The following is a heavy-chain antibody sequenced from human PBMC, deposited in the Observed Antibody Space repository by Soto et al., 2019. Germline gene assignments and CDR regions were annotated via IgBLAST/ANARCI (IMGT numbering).Heavy chain of an antibody. D-gene: IGHD2-2*01. V-gene: IGHV1-18*01. J-gene: IGHJ4*02. CDR3: ARADKTSWRPFDY. Sequence: QVQLVQSAAEVKKPGASVKVACKSSGFKFSTYGIGWVRQAPGQGLEWMGWISGDTGDTKYAQKVEGRVIMTTDTSTNTAYMELRGLRSDDTAIYYCARADKTSWRPFDYWGQGTLVTVSS. CDR1: GFKFSTYG. CDR2: ISGDTGDT.